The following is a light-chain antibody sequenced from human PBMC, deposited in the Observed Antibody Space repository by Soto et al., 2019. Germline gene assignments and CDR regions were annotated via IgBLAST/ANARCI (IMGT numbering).Light chain of an antibody. J-gene: IGKJ5*01. CDR1: QSVSSY. V-gene: IGKV3-11*01. Sequence: EIVLTQSPATLSLSPGVRATLSCRASQSVSSYLAWYQQKPGQAPRLLIYDASNRATGIPARFSGSGSGTDFTLTISSLEPEDFAVYYCQQRSNWPPRITSGQGTRLEIK. CDR2: DAS. CDR3: QQRSNWPPRIT.